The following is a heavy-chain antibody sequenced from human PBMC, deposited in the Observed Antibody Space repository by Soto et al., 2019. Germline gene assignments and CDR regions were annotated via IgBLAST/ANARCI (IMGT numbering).Heavy chain of an antibody. J-gene: IGHJ3*02. CDR1: GYSFTSYW. Sequence: GESLKISCKGSGYSFTSYWISWVRQMPGKGLEWMGRIDPSDSYTNYSPSFQGHVTISADKSISTAYLQWSSLKASDTAMYYCASARRYCSGGSCYFRGAFDIWGQGTMVTVSS. D-gene: IGHD2-15*01. V-gene: IGHV5-10-1*01. CDR2: IDPSDSYT. CDR3: ASARRYCSGGSCYFRGAFDI.